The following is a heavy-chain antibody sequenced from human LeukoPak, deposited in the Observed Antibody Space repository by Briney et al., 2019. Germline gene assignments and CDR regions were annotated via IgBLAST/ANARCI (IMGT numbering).Heavy chain of an antibody. V-gene: IGHV5-51*01. D-gene: IGHD2-2*01. Sequence: GESLKISSKGSGYSFTSYWIGWVRQMPGKGLEWMGIIYPGDSDTRYSPSFQGQVTISADKSISTAYLQWSSLKASDTAMYYCARRYCSSTSCFPYNWFDPWGQGTLVTVSS. CDR3: ARRYCSSTSCFPYNWFDP. CDR2: IYPGDSDT. CDR1: GYSFTSYW. J-gene: IGHJ5*02.